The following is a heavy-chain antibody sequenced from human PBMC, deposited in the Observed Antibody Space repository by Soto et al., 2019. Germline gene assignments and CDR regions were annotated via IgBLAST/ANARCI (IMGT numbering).Heavy chain of an antibody. CDR1: GFIFSSYG. J-gene: IGHJ4*02. V-gene: IGHV3-30*03. CDR2: ISYDGSNK. CDR3: ATEYYDILSGYFKSGFDY. D-gene: IGHD3-9*01. Sequence: QVQLVESGGGVVQPGRSLRLSCAASGFIFSSYGMHWVRQAPGKGLEWVAGISYDGSNKYYADSVKGRITISRDNSKNARYLQMNCVSAEDTAVYYCATEYYDILSGYFKSGFDYWFRGTLVTVSS.